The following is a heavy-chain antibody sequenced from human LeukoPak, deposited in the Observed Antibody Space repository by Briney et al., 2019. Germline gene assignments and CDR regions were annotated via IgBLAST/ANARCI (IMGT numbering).Heavy chain of an antibody. V-gene: IGHV3-30*02. J-gene: IGHJ4*02. Sequence: GGSLRLSCAASGFTFSSYAMSWVRQAPGKGLEWVAFIRYDGSNKYYADSVKGRFTISRDNSKNTLYLQMNSLRAEDTAVYYCAKGKLSPFDYWGQGTLVTVSS. D-gene: IGHD4-23*01. CDR3: AKGKLSPFDY. CDR1: GFTFSSYA. CDR2: IRYDGSNK.